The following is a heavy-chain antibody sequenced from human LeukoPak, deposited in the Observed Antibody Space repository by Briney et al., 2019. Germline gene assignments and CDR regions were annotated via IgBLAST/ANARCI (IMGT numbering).Heavy chain of an antibody. Sequence: GGSLRLSCAASGFTFSSYGMSWIRQPPGKGLEWVAHIKQDGSEKYYVDSVKGRFTISRDNAQNSLYLQMNSLRAEDTAMFYCVGWSGDNFNYWGQGTLVTVSS. D-gene: IGHD3-10*01. CDR1: GFTFSSYG. CDR2: IKQDGSEK. CDR3: VGWSGDNFNY. V-gene: IGHV3-7*01. J-gene: IGHJ4*02.